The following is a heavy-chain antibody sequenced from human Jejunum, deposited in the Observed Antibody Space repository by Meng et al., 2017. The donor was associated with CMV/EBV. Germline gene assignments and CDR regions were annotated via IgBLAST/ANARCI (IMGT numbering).Heavy chain of an antibody. V-gene: IGHV3-66*01. CDR3: ARGMYFSP. CDR1: GFSVSSNY. CDR2: SDPTGYT. D-gene: IGHD2-8*01. Sequence: EAQGVESGGGLVPPGGSLRLSCAASGFSVSSNYMSWVRQAPGKGLECVSISDPTGYTYYADSMKGRFSISSDSSRNTLYIEMNSLRVEDTAVYYCARGMYFSPWGQGTLVTVSS. J-gene: IGHJ5*02.